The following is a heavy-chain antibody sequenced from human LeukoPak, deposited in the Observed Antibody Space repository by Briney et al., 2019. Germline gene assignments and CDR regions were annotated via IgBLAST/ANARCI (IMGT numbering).Heavy chain of an antibody. V-gene: IGHV3-21*06. CDR1: GFTFSSIS. J-gene: IGHJ4*02. CDR2: ICPDGGTT. Sequence: PGGSLRLSCEATGFTFSSISINWVRQAPGKGLEWVSSICPDGGTTYHAHSVKGRFSTSRHNTESSLYLQMNSLRAEDTAVYYCTRDLPVPSLVRGIIIYGLIDYWGQGTLVTVSS. D-gene: IGHD3-10*01. CDR3: TRDLPVPSLVRGIIIYGLIDY.